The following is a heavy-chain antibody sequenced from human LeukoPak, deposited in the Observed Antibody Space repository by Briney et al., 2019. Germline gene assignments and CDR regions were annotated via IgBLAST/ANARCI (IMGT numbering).Heavy chain of an antibody. CDR3: ARDRIAVAGTPLDY. CDR1: GFTFSRYW. CDR2: IKQDGSEK. D-gene: IGHD6-19*01. J-gene: IGHJ4*02. V-gene: IGHV3-7*01. Sequence: GGSLRLSCAASGFTFSRYWMSWVRQAPGKGLEWVANIKQDGSEKYYVDSVKGRFTISRNNAKNSLYLQMNSLRAEDTAVYYCARDRIAVAGTPLDYWGRGTLVTVSS.